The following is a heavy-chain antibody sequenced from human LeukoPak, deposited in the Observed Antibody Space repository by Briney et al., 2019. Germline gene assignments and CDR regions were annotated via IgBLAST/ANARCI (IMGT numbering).Heavy chain of an antibody. Sequence: PGRSLRLSCAASRFTFSSYGMHWVRQAPGKGLEWVAIISYDGSNKYYADSVKGRFTISRDNSKNTLYLQMSSLRAEDTAVYYCAKDLSVPYYGDYGFDYWGQGTLVTVSS. CDR2: ISYDGSNK. CDR1: RFTFSSYG. D-gene: IGHD4-17*01. J-gene: IGHJ4*02. V-gene: IGHV3-30*18. CDR3: AKDLSVPYYGDYGFDY.